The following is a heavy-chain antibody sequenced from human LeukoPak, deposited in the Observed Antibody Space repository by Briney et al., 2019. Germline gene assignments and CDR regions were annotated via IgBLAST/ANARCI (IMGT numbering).Heavy chain of an antibody. Sequence: PGGSLGLSCAASGFTFISYWMYWVRQAPGKGLVWVSRINSDGGSTTYAESVKGRFAISRDNAKNTLSLQMNSLRAEDTAVYYCARVTSSRGAIDIWGQGTMVTVSS. J-gene: IGHJ3*02. D-gene: IGHD6-13*01. CDR2: INSDGGST. CDR1: GFTFISYW. V-gene: IGHV3-74*01. CDR3: ARVTSSRGAIDI.